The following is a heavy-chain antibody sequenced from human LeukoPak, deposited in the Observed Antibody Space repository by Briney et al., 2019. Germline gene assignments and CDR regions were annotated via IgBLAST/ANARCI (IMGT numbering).Heavy chain of an antibody. CDR2: INTYNGNT. CDR1: GYTLNKFG. D-gene: IGHD6-13*01. CDR3: ARDTSQHLKRFDY. V-gene: IGHV1-18*01. Sequence: ASVKVSCKASGYTLNKFGMSWVRQPPGQGLEWLGWINTYNGNTKLGEKFQGRVTMTTDTSTSIVYMELTSLRTDDTAVYFCARDTSQHLKRFDYWGQGTLITVSS. J-gene: IGHJ4*02.